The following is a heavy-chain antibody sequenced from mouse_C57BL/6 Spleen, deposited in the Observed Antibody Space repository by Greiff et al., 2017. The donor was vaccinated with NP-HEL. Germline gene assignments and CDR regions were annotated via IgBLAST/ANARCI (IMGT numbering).Heavy chain of an antibody. Sequence: DVMLVESGGGLVKPGGSLKLSCAASGFTFSDYGMHWVPQAPEKGLEWVAYISSGSSTIYYADTVKGRFTISRDNAKNTLFLQMTSLRSEDTAMYYWARGGGRGYAMDYWGQGTSVTVSS. V-gene: IGHV5-17*01. CDR3: ARGGGRGYAMDY. J-gene: IGHJ4*01. D-gene: IGHD3-3*01. CDR2: ISSGSSTI. CDR1: GFTFSDYG.